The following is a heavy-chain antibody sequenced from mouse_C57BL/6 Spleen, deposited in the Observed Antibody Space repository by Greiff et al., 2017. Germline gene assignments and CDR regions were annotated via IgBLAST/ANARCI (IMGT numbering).Heavy chain of an antibody. V-gene: IGHV1-39*01. Sequence: VQLQQSGPELVKPGASVKISCKASGYSFTDYNMNWVKQSNGKSLEWIGVINPNYGTTSYNQKFKGKATLTVDQSSSTAYMQLNSLTSEDAAVYYCARNYYGSSPLYAMDYWGQGTSVTVSS. CDR3: ARNYYGSSPLYAMDY. CDR1: GYSFTDYN. D-gene: IGHD1-1*01. J-gene: IGHJ4*01. CDR2: INPNYGTT.